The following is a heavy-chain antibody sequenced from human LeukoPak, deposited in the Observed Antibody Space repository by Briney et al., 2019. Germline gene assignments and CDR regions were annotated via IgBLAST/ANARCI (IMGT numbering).Heavy chain of an antibody. CDR3: AKEGFGEMARSYYYYYYYMDV. CDR1: GFTFSSYA. Sequence: PGGSLRLSCAASGFTFSSYAMSWVRQAPGKGLEWVSAISGSGGSTYYADSVKGRFTISRDNSTNTPYLQINSLRAEDTAVYYCAKEGFGEMARSYYYYYYYMDVWGKGTTVTVSS. V-gene: IGHV3-23*01. J-gene: IGHJ6*03. D-gene: IGHD5-24*01. CDR2: ISGSGGST.